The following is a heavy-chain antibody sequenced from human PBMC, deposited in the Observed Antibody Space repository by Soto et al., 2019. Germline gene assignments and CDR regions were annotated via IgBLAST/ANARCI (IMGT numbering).Heavy chain of an antibody. D-gene: IGHD5-18*01. V-gene: IGHV3-33*01. CDR3: ARDYPHPDTANDDAFDI. CDR1: GFTFSSYG. Sequence: PGGSLRLSCAASGFTFSSYGMHWVRQAPGKGLEWVAVIWYDGSNKYYADSVKGRFTISRDNSKNTLYLQMNSLRAEDTAVYYCARDYPHPDTANDDAFDIWGQGTMVTVSS. J-gene: IGHJ3*02. CDR2: IWYDGSNK.